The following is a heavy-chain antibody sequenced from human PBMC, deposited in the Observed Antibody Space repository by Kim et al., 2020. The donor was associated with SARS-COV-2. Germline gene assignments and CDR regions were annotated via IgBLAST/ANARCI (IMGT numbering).Heavy chain of an antibody. V-gene: IGHV1-69*13. D-gene: IGHD1-26*01. CDR1: GGTFSSYA. J-gene: IGHJ6*02. CDR2: IIPIFGTA. CDR3: ASAGGIVGADYYYYYGMDV. Sequence: SVKVSCKASGGTFSSYAISWVRQAPGQGLEWMGGIIPIFGTANYAQKFQGRVTITADESTSTAYMELSSLRSEDTAVYYCASAGGIVGADYYYYYGMDVWGQGTTVTVSS.